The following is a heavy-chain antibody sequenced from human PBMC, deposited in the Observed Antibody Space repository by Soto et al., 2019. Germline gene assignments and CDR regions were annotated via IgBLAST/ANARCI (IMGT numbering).Heavy chain of an antibody. J-gene: IGHJ4*01. Sequence: QLQLQESGPGLVKPSETLSLTCTVSGGSININYYYWGWVRQPPGKGPEWIASIYYSGETHFNPSLSGRVTISKDTSKNQFSLTLSSVTAEDTAMYFCARHGGGFDYWGHGAQVTV. D-gene: IGHD3-16*01. CDR1: GGSININYYY. V-gene: IGHV4-39*01. CDR2: IYYSGET. CDR3: ARHGGGFDY.